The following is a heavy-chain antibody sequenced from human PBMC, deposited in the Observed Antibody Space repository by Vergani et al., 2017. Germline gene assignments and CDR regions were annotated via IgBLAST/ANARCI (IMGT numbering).Heavy chain of an antibody. CDR3: ALAESSTSCINSVWITPETGSWFDP. V-gene: IGHV1-45*02. CDR1: GYTFTYRY. D-gene: IGHD2-2*01. J-gene: IGHJ5*02. CDR2: ITPFNGNT. Sequence: QMQLVQSGAEVKKTGSSVKVSCKASGYTFTYRYLHWVRQAPGQALEWMGWITPFNGNTNDAQKFQDRVTITRDRSMSTAYMELSRLRSEDTARYYCALAESSTSCINSVWITPETGSWFDPWGQGTLVTVSS.